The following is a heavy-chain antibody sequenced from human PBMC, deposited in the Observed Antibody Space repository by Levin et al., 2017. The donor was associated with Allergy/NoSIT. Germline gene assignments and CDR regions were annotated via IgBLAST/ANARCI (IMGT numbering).Heavy chain of an antibody. CDR3: ARGDPSLDY. J-gene: IGHJ4*02. V-gene: IGHV4-31*03. Sequence: SQTLSLTCTVSGGSISSGGYYWNWLRQHPGKGLEWIGHIYYSGSTYYNPSLKSRVTISLDTSKNQFSLKLRSVTAADTAVYYCARGDPSLDYWGQGTLVTVSS. CDR2: IYYSGST. D-gene: IGHD3-16*01. CDR1: GGSISSGGYY.